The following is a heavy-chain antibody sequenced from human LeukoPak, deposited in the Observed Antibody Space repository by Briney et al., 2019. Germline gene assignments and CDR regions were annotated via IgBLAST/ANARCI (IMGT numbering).Heavy chain of an antibody. CDR3: AREIAAAHDAFDI. CDR2: IIPIFGTA. J-gene: IGHJ3*02. V-gene: IGHV1-69*13. CDR1: GYTFTSYF. Sequence: ASVKVSCKASGYTFTSYFMHWVRQAPGQGLEWMGGIIPIFGTANYAQKFQGRVTITADESTSTAYMELSSLRSEDTAVYYCAREIAAAHDAFDIWGQGTMVTVSS. D-gene: IGHD6-13*01.